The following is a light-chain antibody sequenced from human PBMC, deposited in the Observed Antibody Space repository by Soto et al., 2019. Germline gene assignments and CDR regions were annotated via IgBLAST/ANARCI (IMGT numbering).Light chain of an antibody. V-gene: IGKV3-20*01. Sequence: EIVLTQSPGTLSLSPGERATLSCRASQSVSSSYLAWYQQKPGQTPRLLFYGASSRATGIPDRFSGSGSGTYFTLTISSLEPEDFAVYYCQQYGSSPFTFGPGTKVDIK. J-gene: IGKJ3*01. CDR3: QQYGSSPFT. CDR2: GAS. CDR1: QSVSSSY.